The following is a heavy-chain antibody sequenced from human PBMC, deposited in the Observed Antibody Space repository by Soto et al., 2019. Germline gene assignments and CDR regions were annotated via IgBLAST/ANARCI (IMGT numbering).Heavy chain of an antibody. V-gene: IGHV3-48*02. Sequence: GWSLRLSCAASGFTFSSYSMNWVRQAPGKGLEWVSYISSSSSTIYYADSVKGRFTISRDNAKNSLYLQMNSLRDEDTAVYYCARGPITMVRGVSGYWGQGTLVTVSS. J-gene: IGHJ4*02. D-gene: IGHD3-10*01. CDR2: ISSSSSTI. CDR3: ARGPITMVRGVSGY. CDR1: GFTFSSYS.